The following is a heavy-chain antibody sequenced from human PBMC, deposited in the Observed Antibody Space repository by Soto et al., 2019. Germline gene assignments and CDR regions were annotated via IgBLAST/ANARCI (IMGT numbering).Heavy chain of an antibody. D-gene: IGHD6-13*01. V-gene: IGHV1-18*01. CDR1: GYTFTSCG. CDR2: ISAYNGNT. CDR3: ARFRGVVIPAGTPDAFDV. J-gene: IGHJ3*01. Sequence: ASVKVSWKDSGYTFTSCGISWVRQAPGQGLEWMGWISAYNGNTNYAQKLQGRVTMTTDTSTSTAYMELRSLRSDDTAVYYCARFRGVVIPAGTPDAFDVWGQGTKVTVSS.